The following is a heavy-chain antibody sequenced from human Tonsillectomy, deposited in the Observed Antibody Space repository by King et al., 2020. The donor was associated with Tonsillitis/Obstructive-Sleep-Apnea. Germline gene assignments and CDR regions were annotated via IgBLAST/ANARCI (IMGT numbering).Heavy chain of an antibody. V-gene: IGHV4-34*01. Sequence: VQLQQWGAGLLKPSETLSLTCAVYGGSFSGHHWSWIRQPPGKGLEWIGDTTHSGGTNYIPSLKSRVTISVDTSKNQFSLRLSSVTAADTAVYYCARGGSRAVCGGDCPDDFYYPYMDVWGEGTTVTVSS. D-gene: IGHD2-21*01. CDR1: GGSFSGHH. CDR2: TTHSGGT. CDR3: ARGGSRAVCGGDCPDDFYYPYMDV. J-gene: IGHJ6*03.